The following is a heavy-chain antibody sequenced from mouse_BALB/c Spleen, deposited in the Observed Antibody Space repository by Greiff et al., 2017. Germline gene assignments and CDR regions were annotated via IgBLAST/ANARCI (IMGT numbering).Heavy chain of an antibody. V-gene: IGHV1-5*01. CDR3: TTGTGFAD. D-gene: IGHD4-1*01. Sequence: VQLQQSGTVLARPGASVKMSCKASGYTFTSYWLHWVKQRPGQGLEWNGAIYPGNSDTSYNQKFKGKAKLTAVTSTSTAYMELSSLTNEDSAVYYWTTGTGFADWGQGTLVTVSA. J-gene: IGHJ3*01. CDR2: IYPGNSDT. CDR1: GYTFTSYW.